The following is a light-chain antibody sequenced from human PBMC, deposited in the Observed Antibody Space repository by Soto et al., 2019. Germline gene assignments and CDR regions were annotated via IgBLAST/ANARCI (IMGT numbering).Light chain of an antibody. J-gene: IGKJ5*01. CDR1: QSISSY. CDR3: QQRSNWPPIT. Sequence: EIVLTQSPATLSLSPGERATLSCRASQSISSYLAWYQQKPGQAPRLLIYDASNRATGIPARFSGSGSGTDFTLPISSLEPEDCAVYYCQQRSNWPPITFGQGTRLEI. V-gene: IGKV3-11*01. CDR2: DAS.